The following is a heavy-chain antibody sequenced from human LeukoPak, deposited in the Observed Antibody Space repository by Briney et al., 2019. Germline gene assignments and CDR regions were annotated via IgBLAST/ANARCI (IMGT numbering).Heavy chain of an antibody. CDR2: ISGSGGGT. CDR3: PYHPTTVIRGSFDY. CDR1: GYTFCSAA. V-gene: IGHV3-23*01. J-gene: IGHJ4*02. Sequence: GGSLRLSCAASGYTFCSAAMSSGRQAPGKGLERVSLISGSGGGTYSADSVRGRFTISRNNSKNTLYLKRNSRRAEDTAVYYCPYHPTTVIRGSFDYWGQGTLATLS. D-gene: IGHD4-17*01.